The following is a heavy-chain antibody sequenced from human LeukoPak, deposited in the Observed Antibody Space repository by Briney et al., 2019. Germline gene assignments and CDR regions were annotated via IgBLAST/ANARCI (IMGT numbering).Heavy chain of an antibody. CDR1: GFTFDDYG. Sequence: GGSLRLSCAASGFTFDDYGMSWVRQAPGKGLEWVSGISWNSGSIGYADSVKGRFTISRDNAKNSLYLQMNSLRAEDTAVYYCARAGRRTYYYDSSGYYGAAFDYWGQGTLVTVSS. V-gene: IGHV3-20*04. J-gene: IGHJ4*02. CDR3: ARAGRRTYYYDSSGYYGAAFDY. CDR2: ISWNSGSI. D-gene: IGHD3-22*01.